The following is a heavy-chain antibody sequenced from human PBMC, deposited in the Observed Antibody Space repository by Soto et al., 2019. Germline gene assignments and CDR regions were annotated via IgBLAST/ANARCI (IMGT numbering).Heavy chain of an antibody. J-gene: IGHJ6*02. CDR1: GYTFIRYG. CDR2: ISPYNDYT. CDR3: ARGGYYDTSGGKLSHYGLDV. D-gene: IGHD3-16*01. Sequence: QVQLAQSANEVKKPGASVRVSCKAAGYTFIRYGIAWVRQAPGQGLEWMGWISPYNDYTVEAQKFQGRVSMTADTATRTVYMNLRGLKSDDTAVYYCARGGYYDTSGGKLSHYGLDVWGQGTSVSVSS. V-gene: IGHV1-18*01.